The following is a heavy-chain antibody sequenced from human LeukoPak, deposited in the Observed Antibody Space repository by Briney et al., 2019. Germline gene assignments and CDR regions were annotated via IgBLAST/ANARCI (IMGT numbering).Heavy chain of an antibody. CDR1: GFTFSSYW. CDR2: IKQDGSEK. CDR3: ARDRAGYYDSSGTNYDY. V-gene: IGHV3-7*01. Sequence: GGSLRLSCAASGFTFSSYWMSWVRQAPGKGLEWVANIKQDGSEKYYVDSVKGRFTISRDNAKNSLYLQMNSLRAEDTAVYYCARDRAGYYDSSGTNYDYWGQGTLVTVSS. D-gene: IGHD3-22*01. J-gene: IGHJ4*02.